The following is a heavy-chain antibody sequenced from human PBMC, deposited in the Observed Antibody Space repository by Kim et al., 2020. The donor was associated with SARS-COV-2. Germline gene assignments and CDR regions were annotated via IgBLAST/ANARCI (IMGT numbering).Heavy chain of an antibody. J-gene: IGHJ4*02. V-gene: IGHV4-34*01. CDR2: HSGST. D-gene: IGHD1-20*01. CDR3: ASDNPDY. Sequence: HSGSTNSTPSLKSRVTISVDTAKNQFSLKLSSVTAADTAVYYCASDNPDYWGQGTLVTVSS.